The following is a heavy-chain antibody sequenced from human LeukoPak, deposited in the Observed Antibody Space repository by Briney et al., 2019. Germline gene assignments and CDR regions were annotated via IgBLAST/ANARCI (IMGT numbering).Heavy chain of an antibody. J-gene: IGHJ4*02. CDR1: GGSFSGYY. CDR2: INHSGST. CDR3: ASSLLWFGEGDY. Sequence: PSETLSLTCAVYGGSFSGYYWSWIRQPPGKGLEWIGEINHSGSTNYNPSLKSRVTISVDTSKNQFSLKLSSVTAADTAVYYCASSLLWFGEGDYWGQGTLVTVSS. D-gene: IGHD3-10*01. V-gene: IGHV4-34*01.